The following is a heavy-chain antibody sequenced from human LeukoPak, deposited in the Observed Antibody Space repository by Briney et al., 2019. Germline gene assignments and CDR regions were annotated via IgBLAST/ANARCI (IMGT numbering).Heavy chain of an antibody. D-gene: IGHD4-17*01. CDR2: ISSSSSYI. CDR1: GFSFSSYS. Sequence: GGSLRLSCPAAGFSFSSYSMNWVRQAPGKGLEWVSSISSSSSYIYYADSVKGRFTISRDNAKNSLYLQMNSLRAEDTAVYYCARGSLYGPKGLDAWGQGVLVTVSS. V-gene: IGHV3-21*04. J-gene: IGHJ5*02. CDR3: ARGSLYGPKGLDA.